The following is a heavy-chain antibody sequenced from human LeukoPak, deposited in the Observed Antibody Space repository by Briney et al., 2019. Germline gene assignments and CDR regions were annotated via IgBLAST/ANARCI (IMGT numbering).Heavy chain of an antibody. J-gene: IGHJ6*02. Sequence: SETLSLTCTVSGGSINSYYWSWIRQPPGKGLEWIGYIFYSVNTNYNPSLKSRVTISLDTPKNQFSLNLRSVTAADTAVYYCARYGTTGTTGFYGMDVWGQGTTVTVSS. D-gene: IGHD1-1*01. V-gene: IGHV4-59*01. CDR2: IFYSVNT. CDR1: GGSINSYY. CDR3: ARYGTTGTTGFYGMDV.